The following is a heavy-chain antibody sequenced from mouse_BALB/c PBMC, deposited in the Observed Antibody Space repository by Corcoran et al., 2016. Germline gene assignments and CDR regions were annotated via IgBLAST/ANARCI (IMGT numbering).Heavy chain of an antibody. CDR1: GGAISSGSYY. D-gene: IGHD1-1*01. J-gene: IGHJ4*01. CDR2: IYYSGST. Sequence: QLQESGPGLVKPSETLSLTCTVSGGAISSGSYYWGWVRQPPGKGLEWIGSIYYSGSTYYNPSLKSRVTISVDTSKNQFSPKLSYVAAADTAVYYCAREVASNKSRDYYDSRGDYSSWGQGTLVTVSS. V-gene: IGHV3-5*02. CDR3: AREVASNKSRDYYDSRGDYSS.